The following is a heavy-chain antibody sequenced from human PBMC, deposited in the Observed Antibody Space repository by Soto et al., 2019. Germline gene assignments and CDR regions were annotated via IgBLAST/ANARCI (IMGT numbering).Heavy chain of an antibody. D-gene: IGHD6-19*01. CDR3: AKEIAVAGDFDY. J-gene: IGHJ4*01. CDR2: ISSDGNTK. CDR1: GFTFNKYG. V-gene: IGHV3-30*18. Sequence: QVRLVESVGGVVQPGRSLRLSCVASGFTFNKYGIHWVRQAPGKGLEWVTVISSDGNTKYYADSVKGRFTISRDNSKNTLYLQMDSLRPEDTAVYYCAKEIAVAGDFDYWGHGTLVTVSS.